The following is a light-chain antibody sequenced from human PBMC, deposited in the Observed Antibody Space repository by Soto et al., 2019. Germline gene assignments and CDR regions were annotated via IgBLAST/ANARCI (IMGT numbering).Light chain of an antibody. V-gene: IGLV2-11*01. CDR3: CSYAGSYSSL. Sequence: QSVLTQPHSVSGSPGQSVTISCTGTSSDVGGSNYVSWYQQHPGKAPKLMIYDVSKRPSGVPDRFSGSKSGNTASLTISGLQAEDEADYYCCSYAGSYSSLFGGGTKLTVI. J-gene: IGLJ3*02. CDR1: SSDVGGSNY. CDR2: DVS.